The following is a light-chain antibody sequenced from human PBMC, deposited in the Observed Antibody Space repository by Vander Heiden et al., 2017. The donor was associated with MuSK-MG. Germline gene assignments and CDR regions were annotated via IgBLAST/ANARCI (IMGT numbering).Light chain of an antibody. J-gene: IGKJ3*01. CDR3: QQSDSTPRL. CDR2: AAS. CDR1: QSISSY. Sequence: DIQMTQSPSSLSASVGDRVTITCRASQSISSYLNWYQQKPGKAPKLLIYAASSLQSGVPSRFSGSGSGTDFTLTISRLQPEDFATYYCQQSDSTPRLFGHGTKVEIK. V-gene: IGKV1-39*01.